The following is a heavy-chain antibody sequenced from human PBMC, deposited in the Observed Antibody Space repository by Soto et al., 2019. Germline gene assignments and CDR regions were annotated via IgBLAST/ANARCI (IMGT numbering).Heavy chain of an antibody. Sequence: PSETLSLTCKVSGDSIIGGSYYWTWIRQHPGKGLEGIGYVHYSGSTYYNPSLKSRVTVSVDTSKNQFSLKLTSVTAADTAVYYCARDVLDGSGNYFDPWGQGTLVTVSS. V-gene: IGHV4-31*03. CDR3: ARDVLDGSGNYFDP. CDR1: GDSIIGGSYY. J-gene: IGHJ5*02. D-gene: IGHD3-16*01. CDR2: VHYSGST.